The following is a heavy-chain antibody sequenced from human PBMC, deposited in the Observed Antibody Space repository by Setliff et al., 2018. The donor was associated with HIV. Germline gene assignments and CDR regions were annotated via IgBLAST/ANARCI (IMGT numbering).Heavy chain of an antibody. CDR3: ARDQGPFGVDQKFYGMDV. Sequence: ASVKVSCKASGGTFGTYTITWVRQAPGHGLEWMGGIIPDFGIPNYAQKFQGRVTITADESTSTVYMELSSLRSEDTAMYYCARDQGPFGVDQKFYGMDVWGQGTTVTVSS. V-gene: IGHV1-69*13. D-gene: IGHD3-3*01. J-gene: IGHJ6*02. CDR1: GGTFGTYT. CDR2: IIPDFGIP.